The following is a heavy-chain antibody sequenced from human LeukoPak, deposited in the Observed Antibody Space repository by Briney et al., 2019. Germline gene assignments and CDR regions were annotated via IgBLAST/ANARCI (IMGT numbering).Heavy chain of an antibody. CDR3: ANSSLRFLEWLSALTLDY. CDR2: ISGSGGST. Sequence: GGPLRLSCAASGFTFSSCAMSWVRQAPGKGLEWVSAISGSGGSTYYADSVKGRFTISRDNSKNTLYLQMNSLRAEDTAVYYCANSSLRFLEWLSALTLDYWGQGTLVTVSS. CDR1: GFTFSSCA. J-gene: IGHJ4*02. V-gene: IGHV3-23*01. D-gene: IGHD3-3*01.